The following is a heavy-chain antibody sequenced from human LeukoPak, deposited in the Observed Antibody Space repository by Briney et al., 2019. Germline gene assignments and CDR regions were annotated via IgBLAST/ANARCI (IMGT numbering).Heavy chain of an antibody. CDR3: AKGAYDYIEMGYFDS. D-gene: IGHD5-12*01. CDR1: GFTSMNYA. Sequence: TGGSLRLSCAASGFTSMNYAMNWVRQAPGKGLEWVSVLIGSSGSTDYADPVKGRFTISRDTSKNTVFLQMNSLRAEDTAIYYCAKGAYDYIEMGYFDSWGQGSLVTVSS. J-gene: IGHJ4*02. CDR2: LIGSSGST. V-gene: IGHV3-23*01.